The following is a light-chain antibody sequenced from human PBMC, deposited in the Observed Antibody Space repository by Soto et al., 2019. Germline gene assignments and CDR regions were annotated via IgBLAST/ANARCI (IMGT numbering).Light chain of an antibody. J-gene: IGKJ3*01. Sequence: DIVMTQSPDSLAVSLGERATINCKSSQSVLYSSNNKNYLAWYQQKPGQPPKLLIYWASTRESGVPDRFGGSGSGTDFPLTISSLQAEDVAVYYCQQYYSTPPIFTFGPGTKVDI. V-gene: IGKV4-1*01. CDR3: QQYYSTPPIFT. CDR1: QSVLYSSNNKNY. CDR2: WAS.